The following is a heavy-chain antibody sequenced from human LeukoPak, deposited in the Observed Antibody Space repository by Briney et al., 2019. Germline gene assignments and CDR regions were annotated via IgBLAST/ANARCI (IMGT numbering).Heavy chain of an antibody. CDR3: ARERGSLTGYLSIDY. V-gene: IGHV4-61*02. CDR1: AGSISSGSHY. D-gene: IGHD3-9*01. CDR2: IYISGST. J-gene: IGHJ4*01. Sequence: SETLSLTCTVSAGSISSGSHYWTWIRQPAGKGLEWIGRIYISGSTNYNASLKSRVTISVDTSKNQFSLKLSSVTAADTAVYYCARERGSLTGYLSIDYWGHGTLVTVSS.